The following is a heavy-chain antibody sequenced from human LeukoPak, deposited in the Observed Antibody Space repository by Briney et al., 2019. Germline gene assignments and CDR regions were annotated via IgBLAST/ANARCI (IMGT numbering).Heavy chain of an antibody. V-gene: IGHV4-59*11. D-gene: IGHD5-12*01. CDR2: MHNSGSS. Sequence: SETLSLTCTVSGAPTSHLYWQWIRQPPGKRLEWIGYMHNSGSSKHSPSLKRRDTISIDTSKNQVSLQLTSVAAADTAIYYCARSAEWLRDAFDIWGQGTMVSVSS. CDR1: GAPTSHLY. J-gene: IGHJ3*02. CDR3: ARSAEWLRDAFDI.